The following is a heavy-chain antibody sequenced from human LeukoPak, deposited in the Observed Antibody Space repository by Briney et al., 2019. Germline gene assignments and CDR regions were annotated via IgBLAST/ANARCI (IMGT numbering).Heavy chain of an antibody. J-gene: IGHJ6*02. Sequence: SETPSLTCTVSGGSISSYYWSWIRQPPGKGLEWIGYIYYSGSTNYNPSLKSRVTISVDTSKNQFSLKLSSVTAADTAVYYCARDSKAAAGKYYYYYGMDVWGQGTTVTVSS. V-gene: IGHV4-59*01. CDR2: IYYSGST. CDR1: GGSISSYY. CDR3: ARDSKAAAGKYYYYYGMDV. D-gene: IGHD6-13*01.